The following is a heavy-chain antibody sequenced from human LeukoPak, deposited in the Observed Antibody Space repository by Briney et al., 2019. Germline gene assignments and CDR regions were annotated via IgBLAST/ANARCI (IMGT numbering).Heavy chain of an antibody. V-gene: IGHV1-2*02. CDR1: GYTFTGYY. CDR3: ARGVGDGYIGTIDY. CDR2: INPNSGGT. J-gene: IGHJ4*02. Sequence: ASVKVSCKASGYTFTGYYMHWVRQAPGQGLEWMGWINPNSGGTNYAQKFQGRVTMTRDTSISTAYMELSRLRSDDTAVYYCARGVGDGYIGTIDYWGQGTLVTVSS. D-gene: IGHD5-24*01.